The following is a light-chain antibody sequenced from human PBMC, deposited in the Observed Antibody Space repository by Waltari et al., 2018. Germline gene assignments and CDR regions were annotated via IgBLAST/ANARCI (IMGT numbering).Light chain of an antibody. Sequence: DVVMTQSPLSLAATLGQRASISCRSSQSLLYRDGNTYLNWFHQRPGQSPRRLIYQVSNRDSGVPNRFSGSGSGTDFTLTISRVEAEDVGIFFCMQGTQWPGTFGQGTKVEIK. CDR1: QSLLYRDGNTY. CDR3: MQGTQWPGT. CDR2: QVS. V-gene: IGKV2-30*01. J-gene: IGKJ1*01.